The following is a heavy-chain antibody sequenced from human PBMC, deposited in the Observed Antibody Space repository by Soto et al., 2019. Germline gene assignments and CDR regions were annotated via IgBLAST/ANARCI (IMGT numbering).Heavy chain of an antibody. D-gene: IGHD4-17*01. CDR1: GYTFPNFG. V-gene: IGHV1-18*01. J-gene: IGHJ4*02. Sequence: QVQLVQSGAEVKKPGAPVKVSCRTSGYTFPNFGISWVRQAPGQGLEWMGWISTYNGETNSAQNFQDRVTLTMDTSATTAYMKLRSLRSDDTAVYYWARGLRVDYWGQGPLVTVSS. CDR2: ISTYNGET. CDR3: ARGLRVDY.